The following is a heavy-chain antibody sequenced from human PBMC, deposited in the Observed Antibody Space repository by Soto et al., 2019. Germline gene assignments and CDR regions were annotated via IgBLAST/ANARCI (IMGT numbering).Heavy chain of an antibody. Sequence: ASVTVSCKASGYTFTSYGISWVRQAPGQGLEWMGWISAYNGNTNYAQKLQGRVTMTTDTSTSTAYMELRSLRSDDTAVYYCARDSRYYDFWSGYYTGGYYYYGRDVWGQGTTGTVS. CDR3: ARDSRYYDFWSGYYTGGYYYYGRDV. V-gene: IGHV1-18*01. CDR2: ISAYNGNT. CDR1: GYTFTSYG. D-gene: IGHD3-3*01. J-gene: IGHJ6*02.